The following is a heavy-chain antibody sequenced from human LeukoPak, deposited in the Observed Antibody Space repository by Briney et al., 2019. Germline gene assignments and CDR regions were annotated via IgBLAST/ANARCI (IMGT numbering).Heavy chain of an antibody. D-gene: IGHD6-19*01. Sequence: GGSLRLSCAASGFTFPSYAMSWVRQAPGKGLELVSAISGSGASTYYADSVKGRFTISRDNSKNTLYLQMNSLRAEDTALYYCAKTASSGWLDYFDYWGQGTLVTVSS. CDR3: AKTASSGWLDYFDY. V-gene: IGHV3-23*01. CDR2: ISGSGAST. J-gene: IGHJ4*02. CDR1: GFTFPSYA.